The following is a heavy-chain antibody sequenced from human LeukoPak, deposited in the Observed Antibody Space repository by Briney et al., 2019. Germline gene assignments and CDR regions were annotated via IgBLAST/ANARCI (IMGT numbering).Heavy chain of an antibody. CDR1: GFDFSTYY. V-gene: IGHV3-21*01. CDR2: ISSSSSNI. D-gene: IGHD3-10*01. Sequence: GGSLRLSCAASGFDFSTYYLNWVRQAPGKGLEWVSSISSSSSNIFYSDLVKGRFTISRDNAKNSLYLQMNSLRAEDTAVYYCARGYSYGSGSFPYFDYWGQGTLVTVSS. CDR3: ARGYSYGSGSFPYFDY. J-gene: IGHJ4*02.